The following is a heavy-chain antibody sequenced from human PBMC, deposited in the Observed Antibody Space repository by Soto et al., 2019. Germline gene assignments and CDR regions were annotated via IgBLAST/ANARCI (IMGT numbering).Heavy chain of an antibody. Sequence: GASVKVSCKASGYTFTSYGISWVRQAPGQGREWMGWISAYNGNTNYAQKLQGRVTMTTDTSTSTAYMELRSLRSDDTAVYYCARDVRIAADAMGYYYYGMDVWGQGTTCSVSS. V-gene: IGHV1-18*01. CDR2: ISAYNGNT. CDR3: ARDVRIAADAMGYYYYGMDV. CDR1: GYTFTSYG. D-gene: IGHD6-13*01. J-gene: IGHJ6*02.